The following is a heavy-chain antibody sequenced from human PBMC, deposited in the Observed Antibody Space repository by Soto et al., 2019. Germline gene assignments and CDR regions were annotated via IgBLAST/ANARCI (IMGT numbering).Heavy chain of an antibody. Sequence: ASVKVSCKASGYTFTSYGISWVRQAPGQGLEWMGWISAYNGNTNYAQKLQGRVTMTTDTSTNTAYMELRSLRSDDTAVYYCARDVGIAVAGTGGYWGQGTLVTVSS. D-gene: IGHD6-19*01. CDR3: ARDVGIAVAGTGGY. CDR1: GYTFTSYG. CDR2: ISAYNGNT. J-gene: IGHJ4*02. V-gene: IGHV1-18*01.